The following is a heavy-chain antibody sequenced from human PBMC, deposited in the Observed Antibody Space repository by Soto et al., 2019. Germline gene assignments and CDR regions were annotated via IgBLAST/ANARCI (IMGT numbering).Heavy chain of an antibody. D-gene: IGHD3-16*01. CDR3: ARGGRGGFDY. CDR1: GFTFSSYW. V-gene: IGHV3-74*01. CDR2: INIDGTNA. Sequence: EVQLMESGGGLVQPGGSLRLSCAASGFTFSSYWIHWVRQAPGMGLVWVSRINIDGTNADYADSVKGRFTISRDNAKSRVYLQMNSRRAEDTAVYYCARGGRGGFDYWGQGTLVSVAS. J-gene: IGHJ4*02.